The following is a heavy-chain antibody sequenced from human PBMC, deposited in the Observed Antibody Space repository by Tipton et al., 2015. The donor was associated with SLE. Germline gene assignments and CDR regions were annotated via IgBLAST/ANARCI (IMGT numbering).Heavy chain of an antibody. D-gene: IGHD3-22*01. J-gene: IGHJ4*02. CDR2: IYYSGST. CDR1: GASISSSY. CDR3: ARGGIYHDYSGNFDF. Sequence: TLSLTCTVSGASISSSYWIWIRQPPGKGLEWIGYIYYSGSTNYNPSLKSRVTISLDPSKSQFSLRLSSVTAADTAIYYCARGGIYHDYSGNFDFWGQGTLVTASS. V-gene: IGHV4-59*01.